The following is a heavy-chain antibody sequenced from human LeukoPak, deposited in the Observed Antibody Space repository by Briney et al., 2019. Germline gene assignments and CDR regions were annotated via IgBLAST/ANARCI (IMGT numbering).Heavy chain of an antibody. Sequence: PSETLSLTCTVSGGSISSSSYYWGWIRQPPGKGLEWIGSIYYSGSTYYNPSLKSRVTISVDTSKNQFSLKLSSVTAADTAVYYCARHTGIAAAEIEPWGQGTLVTVSS. V-gene: IGHV4-39*01. J-gene: IGHJ5*02. CDR1: GGSISSSSYY. D-gene: IGHD6-13*01. CDR2: IYYSGST. CDR3: ARHTGIAAAEIEP.